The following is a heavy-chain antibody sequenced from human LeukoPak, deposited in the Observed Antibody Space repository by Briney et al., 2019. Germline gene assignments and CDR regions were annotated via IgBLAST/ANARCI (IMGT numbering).Heavy chain of an antibody. Sequence: GGSLTLSCAASGFSFSSDGMSWVRQAPGAGQEWVSGIRGSVGRTYYADSVQGRLTISRDNSKNTPNLQTNSLRTEDTAVYYCAKDPTHYRVWDNYECIGLSYWGQGTPVTVSS. CDR1: GFSFSSDG. CDR2: IRGSVGRT. D-gene: IGHD3-22*01. V-gene: IGHV3-23*01. CDR3: AKDPTHYRVWDNYECIGLSY. J-gene: IGHJ4*01.